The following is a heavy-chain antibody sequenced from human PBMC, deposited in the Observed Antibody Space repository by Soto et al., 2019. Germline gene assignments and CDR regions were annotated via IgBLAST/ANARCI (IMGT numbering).Heavy chain of an antibody. CDR2: IIPSFGTA. J-gene: IGHJ3*02. Sequence: QVQLVQSGAEVKKPGSSVKVSCKASGGTFSSYAISWVRQAPGQGLEWMGGIIPSFGTANYAQKFQGRVTITADESTSTAYMELSSLRSEDTAVYYCARDRGVVVAATDAFDIWGQGTMVTVSS. V-gene: IGHV1-69*12. CDR1: GGTFSSYA. D-gene: IGHD2-15*01. CDR3: ARDRGVVVAATDAFDI.